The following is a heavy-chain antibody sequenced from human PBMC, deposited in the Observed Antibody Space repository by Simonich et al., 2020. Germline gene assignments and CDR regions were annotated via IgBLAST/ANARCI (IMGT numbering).Heavy chain of an antibody. CDR3: ARDQGGRAAAATDY. D-gene: IGHD6-13*01. CDR2: IRAYNGNT. J-gene: IGHJ4*02. CDR1: GYTFTSYG. Sequence: QVQLVQSGAEVKKPGASVKVSCKASGYTFTSYGISWVRQAPGQGIVWMGCIRAYNGNTNYAQKRQGRVTMTTDTSTSTAYMALRSLRSDDTAVYYCARDQGGRAAAATDYWGQGTLVTVSS. V-gene: IGHV1-18*01.